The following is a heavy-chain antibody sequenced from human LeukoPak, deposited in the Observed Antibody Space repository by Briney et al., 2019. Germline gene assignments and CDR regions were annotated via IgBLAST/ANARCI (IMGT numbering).Heavy chain of an antibody. CDR1: GGSISSYY. V-gene: IGHV4-59*01. J-gene: IGHJ4*02. CDR2: IYYSGST. D-gene: IGHD3-3*01. Sequence: SETLSLTCTVSGGSISSYYWSWIRQPPGKGLEWIGYIYYSGSTNYNPSLKSRVTISVDTSKNQFSLKLSSVTAADTAVYYCARHDFWSGYYGSYFDYWGQGTLVTVSS. CDR3: ARHDFWSGYYGSYFDY.